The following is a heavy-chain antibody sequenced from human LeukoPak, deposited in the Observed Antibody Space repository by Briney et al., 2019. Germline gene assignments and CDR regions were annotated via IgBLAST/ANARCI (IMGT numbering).Heavy chain of an antibody. D-gene: IGHD3-3*01. J-gene: IGHJ6*03. CDR2: IKQDGSEK. Sequence: GGSLRLSCAASGFTFSSYWMSWVRQAPGKGLEWVANIKQDGSEKYYVDSVKGRFTISRDNAKNSLYLQMNSLRAEDTAVYYCARLPFWSGYSDYYYYYMDVWGKGTTVTVSS. V-gene: IGHV3-7*01. CDR1: GFTFSSYW. CDR3: ARLPFWSGYSDYYYYYMDV.